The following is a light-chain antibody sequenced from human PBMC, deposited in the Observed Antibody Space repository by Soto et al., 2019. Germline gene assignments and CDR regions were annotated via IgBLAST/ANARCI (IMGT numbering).Light chain of an antibody. J-gene: IGKJ1*01. Sequence: EVVMTQSPSTLSVSPGERGSLSCRASQSVGSLVAWYQQKIGQAPRLLMYGASTRATGIPARFSGSGSGTEFTLTISSLQSEDFAVYYCQQYNEWPRTFGQGTKVDIK. CDR2: GAS. CDR3: QQYNEWPRT. V-gene: IGKV3-15*01. CDR1: QSVGSL.